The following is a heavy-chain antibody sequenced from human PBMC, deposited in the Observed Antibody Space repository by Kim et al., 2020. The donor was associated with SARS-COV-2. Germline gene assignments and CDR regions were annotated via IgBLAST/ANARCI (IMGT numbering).Heavy chain of an antibody. CDR3: ATDTRWRGYYFDY. V-gene: IGHV1-24*01. J-gene: IGHJ4*02. Sequence: YAQKFQGRVTMTEDTSTDTAYMELSSLRSEDTAVYYCATDTRWRGYYFDYWGQGTLVTVSS. D-gene: IGHD1-26*01.